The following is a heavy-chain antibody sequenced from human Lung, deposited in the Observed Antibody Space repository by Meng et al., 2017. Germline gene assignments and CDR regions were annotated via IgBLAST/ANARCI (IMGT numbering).Heavy chain of an antibody. CDR1: GRAFSNYY. CDR2: INHSGST. Sequence: GQLQPWGAELLKPSDTLSRPWVVAGRAFSNYYWGWIRQPPGKGLEWIGEINHSGSTNYNPSLESRATISVDTSQNNLSLKLSSVTAADSAVYYCARGPTTMAHDFDYWGQGTLVTVSS. J-gene: IGHJ4*02. CDR3: ARGPTTMAHDFDY. V-gene: IGHV4-34*01. D-gene: IGHD4-11*01.